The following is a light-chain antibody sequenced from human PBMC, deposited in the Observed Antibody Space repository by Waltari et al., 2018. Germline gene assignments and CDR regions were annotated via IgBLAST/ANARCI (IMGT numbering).Light chain of an antibody. V-gene: IGLV2-14*01. CDR3: GSFTSSSTLV. Sequence: QSALTQPASVSGSPGQSITISCTGASSDVGGYKYVSWYHHHPGKAPKLMIYEVSHRPSGVSNRCSGSKSGNTAYLTISGLQAEDEADYYCGSFTSSSTLVFGTGTKVTVL. J-gene: IGLJ1*01. CDR1: SSDVGGYKY. CDR2: EVS.